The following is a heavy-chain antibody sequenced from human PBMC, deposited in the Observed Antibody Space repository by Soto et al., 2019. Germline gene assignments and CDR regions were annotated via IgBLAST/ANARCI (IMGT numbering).Heavy chain of an antibody. CDR3: ARDSPPVDY. CDR1: GYTFTSYG. CDR2: ISAYNGNT. Sequence: QVQLVQSGAEVKKPGASVKVSCKASGYTFTSYGISWVRQAPGQGLEWMGWISAYNGNTNYAQKXQXXXTXXTDTSTSTAYMELRRLRSDDTAVYYCARDSPPVDYWGQGTLVTVSS. V-gene: IGHV1-18*01. J-gene: IGHJ4*02.